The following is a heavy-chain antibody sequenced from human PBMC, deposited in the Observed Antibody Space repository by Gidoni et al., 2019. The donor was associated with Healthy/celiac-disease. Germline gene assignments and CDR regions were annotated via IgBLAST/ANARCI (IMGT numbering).Heavy chain of an antibody. CDR1: GFTFSSYA. Sequence: QVQLVESGGGVVQPGRSLRLSCAASGFTFSSYAMHWVRQAPGKGLEWVAVISYDGSNKYYADSVKGRFTISRDNSKNTLYLQMNSLRAEDTAVYYCARSLEEQWLVPDYWGQGTLVTVSS. V-gene: IGHV3-30*01. CDR3: ARSLEEQWLVPDY. D-gene: IGHD6-19*01. CDR2: ISYDGSNK. J-gene: IGHJ4*02.